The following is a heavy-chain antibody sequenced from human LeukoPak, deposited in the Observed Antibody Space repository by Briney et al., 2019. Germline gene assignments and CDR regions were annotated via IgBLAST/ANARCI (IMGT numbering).Heavy chain of an antibody. CDR2: IYYRGST. CDR3: ASARIMITFPADQYYFDY. V-gene: IGHV4-31*03. J-gene: IGHJ4*02. Sequence: PSQTLSLTCTVSGGSFSSGGYYWSWIPQHPGKGLEGIGYIYYRGSTYYNPSLKSRVTISVDTSKNQFSLKLSSVTAAETDVYYCASARIMITFPADQYYFDYWGQGTLVTVS. D-gene: IGHD3-16*01. CDR1: GGSFSSGGYY.